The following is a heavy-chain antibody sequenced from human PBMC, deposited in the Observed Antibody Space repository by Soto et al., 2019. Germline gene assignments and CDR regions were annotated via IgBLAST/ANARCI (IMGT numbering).Heavy chain of an antibody. CDR3: ARQFGLRYFDS. D-gene: IGHD3-9*01. Sequence: QVQLQESGPGLVKPSETLSLTCSVSGGSISSYYWSWIRQPPGTGLEWIGYTYYSGRTNYNPSLKSRVTLSVDTSKNQFSLKLSSVTAADTAVYYCARQFGLRYFDSWGQGTLVTVSS. V-gene: IGHV4-59*08. J-gene: IGHJ4*02. CDR2: TYYSGRT. CDR1: GGSISSYY.